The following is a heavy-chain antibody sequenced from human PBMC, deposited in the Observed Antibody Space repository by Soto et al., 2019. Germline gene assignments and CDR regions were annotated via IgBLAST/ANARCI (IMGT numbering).Heavy chain of an antibody. Sequence: QVQLVQSVAEVKKPGSSVKVSCKTSGDTFSSYGINWVRLAPGQGLEWMGGIKPVFGSPVYARKFEGRLTMTADKFTSTAYMQLSSLKSEDTAVYYCARAGGHCSSTSCVDFWGQGTLITVSS. CDR1: GDTFSSYG. J-gene: IGHJ4*02. CDR2: IKPVFGSP. CDR3: ARAGGHCSSTSCVDF. D-gene: IGHD2-2*01. V-gene: IGHV1-69*06.